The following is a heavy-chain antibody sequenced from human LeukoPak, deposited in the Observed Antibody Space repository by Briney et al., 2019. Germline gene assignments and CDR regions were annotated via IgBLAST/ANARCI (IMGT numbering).Heavy chain of an antibody. Sequence: SETLSLTCTVSGGSISSSSYYWGWIRQPPGKGLEWIGSIYYSGSTYYNPSLKSRVTISVDTSKNQFSLKLSSVTAADTAVYYCARDAFDIWGQGTMVTVSS. CDR3: ARDAFDI. J-gene: IGHJ3*02. CDR1: GGSISSSSYY. V-gene: IGHV4-39*07. CDR2: IYYSGST.